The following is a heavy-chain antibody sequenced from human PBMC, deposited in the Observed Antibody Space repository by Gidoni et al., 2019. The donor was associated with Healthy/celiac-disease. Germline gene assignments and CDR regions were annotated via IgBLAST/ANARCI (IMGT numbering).Heavy chain of an antibody. CDR3: ARIATVGTRGYYYYYGMDV. CDR1: AFSLRTSCMC. CDR2: IDWDDDK. Sequence: QVTLRESGPALVKPTQTLTLTCTFSAFSLRTSCMCWSLIRQPPGKALEWLALIDWDDDKYYSTTLKNRLTISKDTSKNQVVLTMTNMDPVDTATYYCARIATVGTRGYYYYYGMDVWGQGTTVTVSS. V-gene: IGHV2-70*01. J-gene: IGHJ6*02. D-gene: IGHD1-1*01.